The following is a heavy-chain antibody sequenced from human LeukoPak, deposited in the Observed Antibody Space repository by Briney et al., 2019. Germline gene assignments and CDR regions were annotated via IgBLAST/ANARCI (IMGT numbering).Heavy chain of an antibody. CDR2: INGVSSHI. J-gene: IGHJ4*02. CDR1: GFIFSGSA. V-gene: IGHV3-21*06. Sequence: GGSLRLSCAASGFIFSGSAMNWVRQAPGKGLEWVSSINGVSSHIYYADSVKGRFTIYRDNAKNSLYLQMNSLRADDTALYYCAREDTGDFDFWGQGTLVTVSS. D-gene: IGHD7-27*01. CDR3: AREDTGDFDF.